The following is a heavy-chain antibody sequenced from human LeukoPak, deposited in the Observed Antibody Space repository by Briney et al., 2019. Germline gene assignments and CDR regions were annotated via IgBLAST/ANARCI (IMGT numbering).Heavy chain of an antibody. CDR3: ARDSGLGAHI. CDR1: GLTFSSYW. D-gene: IGHD1-26*01. CDR2: INQGGSEK. Sequence: GGSLRLSCAASGLTFSSYWMSWVRQAPGKGLEWVANINQGGSEKYYVDSVKGRFTISRDNAKNLLYLQMNSLRDEDTAVYYYARDSGLGAHIWGQGTMVTVSS. J-gene: IGHJ3*02. V-gene: IGHV3-7*01.